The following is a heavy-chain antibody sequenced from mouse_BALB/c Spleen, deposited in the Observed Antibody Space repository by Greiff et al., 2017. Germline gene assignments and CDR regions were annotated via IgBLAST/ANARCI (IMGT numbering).Heavy chain of an antibody. CDR3: ARCGKVSLYYYAMDY. CDR2: INPNNGGT. Sequence: VQLQQSGPELVKPGASVKIPCKASGYTFTDYNMDWVKQSHGKSLEWMGDINPNNGGTIYNQKFKGKATLTVDKSSSTAYMELRSLTSEDTAVYYCARCGKVSLYYYAMDYWGQGTSVTVSS. J-gene: IGHJ4*01. CDR1: GYTFTDYN. D-gene: IGHD2-1*01. V-gene: IGHV1-18*01.